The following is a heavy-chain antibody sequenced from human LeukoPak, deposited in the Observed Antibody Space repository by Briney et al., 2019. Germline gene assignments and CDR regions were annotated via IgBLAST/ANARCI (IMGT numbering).Heavy chain of an antibody. CDR3: AREVDYGEYGWYFDY. V-gene: IGHV4-59*01. CDR2: IYYRVTS. J-gene: IGHJ4*02. CDR1: GDSISTYY. D-gene: IGHD4-17*01. Sequence: SETLSLTCTVSGDSISTYYWSWIRQPPGKGLEWIGYIYYRVTSDYNPSLKSRVTMSVDMSTRQISLKLSSVTAADTAVYYCAREVDYGEYGWYFDYWGQGTLVTVSS.